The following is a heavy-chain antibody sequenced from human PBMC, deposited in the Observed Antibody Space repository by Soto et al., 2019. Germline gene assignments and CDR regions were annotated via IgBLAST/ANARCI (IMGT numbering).Heavy chain of an antibody. CDR2: IYHSGST. Sequence: PSETLSLTCAVSGGSISSGGYSWSWIRQPPGEGLEWIGYIYHSGSTYYNPSLKSRVTISVDRSKNQFSLKLSSVTAADTAVYYCARGNVVAIDYWGQGTLVTV. V-gene: IGHV4-30-2*01. J-gene: IGHJ4*02. D-gene: IGHD2-21*01. CDR1: GGSISSGGYS. CDR3: ARGNVVAIDY.